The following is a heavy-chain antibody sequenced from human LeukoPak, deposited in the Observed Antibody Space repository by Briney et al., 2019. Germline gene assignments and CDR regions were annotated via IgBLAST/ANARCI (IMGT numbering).Heavy chain of an antibody. D-gene: IGHD4-23*01. Sequence: GGSLRLSCAASGFTFSNAWMSWVRQAPGKGLEWVGRIKSKTDGGTTDYAAPVKGRFTISRDDSKNTLYLQMNSLKTEDTAVYYCTTGNTPRHDYGGNLFDYWGQGTLVTVSS. CDR1: GFTFSNAW. J-gene: IGHJ4*02. CDR2: IKSKTDGGTT. CDR3: TTGNTPRHDYGGNLFDY. V-gene: IGHV3-15*01.